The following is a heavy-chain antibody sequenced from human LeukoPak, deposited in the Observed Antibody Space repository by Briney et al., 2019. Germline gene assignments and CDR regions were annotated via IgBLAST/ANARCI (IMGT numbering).Heavy chain of an antibody. CDR2: ISGSGGST. CDR1: GFTFSSYA. D-gene: IGHD1-26*01. CDR3: AKSHQWELLNFDY. Sequence: GGSLRLSYAASGFTFSSYAMSWVRQAPGKGLEWVSAISGSGGSTYYADSVKGRFTISRDNSKNTLYLQMNSLRAEDTPVYYCAKSHQWELLNFDYWGQGTLVTVSS. J-gene: IGHJ4*02. V-gene: IGHV3-23*01.